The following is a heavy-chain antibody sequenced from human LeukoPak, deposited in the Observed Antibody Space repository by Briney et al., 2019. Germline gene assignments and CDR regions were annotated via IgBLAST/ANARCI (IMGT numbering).Heavy chain of an antibody. D-gene: IGHD4-17*01. J-gene: IGHJ4*02. CDR3: AKDRGNDYGVFDY. V-gene: IGHV3-48*01. Sequence: GGSLRLSCAASGFIFSSYSMNWVRQTPGKGLEWISHISSGSGTTYYGDSVQGRFITSRDNAKNSLHLQMNSLRAEDTGVYYCAKDRGNDYGVFDYWGQGILVTVSS. CDR1: GFIFSSYS. CDR2: ISSGSGTT.